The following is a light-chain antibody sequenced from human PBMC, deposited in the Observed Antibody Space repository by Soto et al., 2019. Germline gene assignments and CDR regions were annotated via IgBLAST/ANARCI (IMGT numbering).Light chain of an antibody. CDR2: DVT. V-gene: IGLV2-14*01. J-gene: IGLJ2*01. CDR3: SSYTSSSSVV. CDR1: SSDVGGYNY. Sequence: QSVLTQPPSVSAAPGERVTISCSGTSSDVGGYNYVSWYQQHPGKAPKLMIYDVTNRPSGVSNRFSGSKSGNTASLTISGLQAEDEADYYCSSYTSSSSVVFGGGTKLTVL.